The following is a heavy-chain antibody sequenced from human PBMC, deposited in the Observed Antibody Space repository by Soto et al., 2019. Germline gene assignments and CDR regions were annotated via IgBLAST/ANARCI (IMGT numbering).Heavy chain of an antibody. V-gene: IGHV3-48*02. D-gene: IGHD3-9*01. CDR2: ISSGSKTI. J-gene: IGHJ4*02. Sequence: GGSLRLSCAASGFTFSAYSVNWVRQAPGKGLEWVSYISSGSKTIYYAESVKGRFTVSRDNARNSQYLQMNSLRDEDTAVYYCAREDILGVRSFDYWGQGTLVTVSS. CDR1: GFTFSAYS. CDR3: AREDILGVRSFDY.